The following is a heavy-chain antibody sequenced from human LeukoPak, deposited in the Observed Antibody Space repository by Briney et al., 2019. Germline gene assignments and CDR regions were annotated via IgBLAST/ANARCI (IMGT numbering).Heavy chain of an antibody. CDR3: ARTNYYFYYMDV. J-gene: IGHJ6*03. V-gene: IGHV4-39*01. CDR1: GGSINGNDYY. Sequence: SETLSLTCSVSGGSINGNDYYWGWIRQPPGKGLEWIGSIYYSGSTYYNPSLKSRVTISVDTSKNQFFLRLSSVTAADTAMYYCARTNYYFYYMDVWGRGTTVTVSS. CDR2: IYYSGST. D-gene: IGHD2-8*01.